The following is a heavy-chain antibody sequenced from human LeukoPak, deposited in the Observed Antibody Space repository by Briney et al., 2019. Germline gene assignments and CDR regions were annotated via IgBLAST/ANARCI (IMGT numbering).Heavy chain of an antibody. V-gene: IGHV4-59*12. CDR2: IYYSGST. Sequence: SETLSLTCTVSGGSISSYYWSWIRQPPGKGLEWIGYIYYSGSTNYNPSLKSRVTISVDTSKNQFSLKLSSVTAADTAVYYCAGDLRASRGKWFGELLSDYWGQGTLVTVSS. D-gene: IGHD3-10*01. CDR3: AGDLRASRGKWFGELLSDY. CDR1: GGSISSYY. J-gene: IGHJ4*02.